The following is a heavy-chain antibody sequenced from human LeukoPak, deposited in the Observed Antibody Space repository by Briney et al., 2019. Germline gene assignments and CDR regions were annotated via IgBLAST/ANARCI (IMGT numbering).Heavy chain of an antibody. CDR1: GGSISSYY. V-gene: IGHV4-59*01. J-gene: IGHJ4*02. CDR2: IYYSGST. D-gene: IGHD6-13*01. Sequence: SETLSLTCTVSGGSISSYYWSWIRQPPGKGLEWIGYIYYSGSTNYNPSLKSRVTISVDTSKNQFSLKLSSVTAADTAVYYCARVTVAAAAGGFDYWGQETLVTVSS. CDR3: ARVTVAAAAGGFDY.